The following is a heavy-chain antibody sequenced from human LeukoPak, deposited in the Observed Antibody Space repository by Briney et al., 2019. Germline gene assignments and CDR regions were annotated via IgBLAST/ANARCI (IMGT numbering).Heavy chain of an antibody. V-gene: IGHV3-21*01. CDR3: ARGSIAARPLDY. D-gene: IGHD6-6*01. Sequence: GGSLRLSCAASGFTFSSYSMNWVRQAPGKGLEWVSSISSSSSYIYYADSVKGRFTISRDNAKNSLYLQMNSLRAEDTAVYYCARGSIAARPLDYWGQGTLVTVSS. CDR2: ISSSSSYI. J-gene: IGHJ4*02. CDR1: GFTFSSYS.